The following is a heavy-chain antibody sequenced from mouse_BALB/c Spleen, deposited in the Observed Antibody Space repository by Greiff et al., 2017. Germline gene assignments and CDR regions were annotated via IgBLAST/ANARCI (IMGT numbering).Heavy chain of an antibody. CDR1: GYTFTDYN. J-gene: IGHJ1*01. D-gene: IGHD1-1*01. Sequence: EVQLQQSGPELVKPGASVKISCKASGYTFTDYNMHWVKQSHGKSLEWIGDINPNNGGTIYNQKFKGKATLTVDKSSSTAYMELRSLTSEDTAVYYCARSHFTTVPHWYFDVWGAGTTVTVSS. CDR3: ARSHFTTVPHWYFDV. V-gene: IGHV1-18*01. CDR2: INPNNGGT.